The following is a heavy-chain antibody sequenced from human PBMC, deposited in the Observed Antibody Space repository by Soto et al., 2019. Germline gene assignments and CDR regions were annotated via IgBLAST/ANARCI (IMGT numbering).Heavy chain of an antibody. D-gene: IGHD3-3*01. CDR2: ISNTGGRT. V-gene: IGHV3-23*01. J-gene: IGHJ5*02. CDR1: GFTFSNYA. Sequence: EVQLLESGGGLLQPGGSLRLSCAASGFTFSNYAMSWVRQAPGKGLEWVSAISNTGGRTYYADSVKGRFTISRDNSKNTLYLQMNSLRAEDTATYYCAKSGVDFWSGSLAWGQGTLVTVSS. CDR3: AKSGVDFWSGSLA.